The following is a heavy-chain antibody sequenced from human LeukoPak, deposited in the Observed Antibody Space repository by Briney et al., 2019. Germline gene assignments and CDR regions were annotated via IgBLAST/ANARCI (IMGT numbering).Heavy chain of an antibody. J-gene: IGHJ4*02. CDR2: ISYDGSNK. V-gene: IGHV3-30*03. CDR3: ARVGVLSSSWLLY. D-gene: IGHD6-13*01. Sequence: GGSLRLSCAASGFTFSSYGMHWVRQAPGRGLEWVAVISYDGSNKYYADSVKGRFTISRHNAKNSLFLQMNSLRAEDTAAYYCARVGVLSSSWLLYWGQGTLVTVSS. CDR1: GFTFSSYG.